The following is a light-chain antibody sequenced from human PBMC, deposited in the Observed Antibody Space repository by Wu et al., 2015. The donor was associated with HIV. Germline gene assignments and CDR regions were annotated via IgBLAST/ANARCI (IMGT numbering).Light chain of an antibody. CDR3: QQYYGYPTWT. Sequence: IRITQSPPSLSASTGDQVNITCRASQDISNYVAWYQQRPGKAPQLLIYGASTLQIGVPPRFTGSGSGTDFTLTISCLQYEDFANYYCQQYYGYPTWTLGQGTKVE. CDR1: QDISNY. V-gene: IGKV1-8*01. J-gene: IGKJ2*02. CDR2: GAS.